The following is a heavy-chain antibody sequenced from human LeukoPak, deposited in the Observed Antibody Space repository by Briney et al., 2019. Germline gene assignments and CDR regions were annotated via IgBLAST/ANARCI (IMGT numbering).Heavy chain of an antibody. V-gene: IGHV1-18*01. CDR2: ISAYNGNT. CDR3: AAGPGGYDSSGYPDY. D-gene: IGHD3-22*01. Sequence: ASVKVSCKASGYTFTSYGISWVRQAPGQGLEWMGWISAYNGNTNYAQKLQGRVTMTTDTSTSTAYMELRSLRSDDTAVYYCAAGPGGYDSSGYPDYWGQATLITVSS. J-gene: IGHJ4*02. CDR1: GYTFTSYG.